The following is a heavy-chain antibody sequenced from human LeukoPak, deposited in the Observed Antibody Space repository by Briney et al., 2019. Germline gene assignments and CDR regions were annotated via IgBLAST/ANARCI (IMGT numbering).Heavy chain of an antibody. D-gene: IGHD2-2*03. CDR2: INHSGNT. V-gene: IGHV4-34*01. J-gene: IGHJ6*03. CDR3: ARDGYCSSTSCYGGYYYMDV. CDR1: GGSFSGYY. Sequence: SETLSLTCAVYGGSFSGYYWSWIRQPPGKGLEWIGEINHSGNTNYNPSLKSRVTISVDTSKNQFSLKLSSVTAADTAVYYCARDGYCSSTSCYGGYYYMDVWGKGTTVTVSS.